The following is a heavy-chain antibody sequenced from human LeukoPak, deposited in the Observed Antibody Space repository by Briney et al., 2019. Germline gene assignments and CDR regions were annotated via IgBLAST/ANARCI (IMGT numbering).Heavy chain of an antibody. Sequence: GGSLRLSCAASGFTFSSYWMTWVRQAPGKGLAWVANINQDGSGKYYVDSVKGRFTISRDNAKNSLYLQMNSLRAEDTAVYYCARVIWARYFDWLLPIDYWGQGTLVTVAS. CDR2: INQDGSGK. CDR3: ARVIWARYFDWLLPIDY. J-gene: IGHJ4*02. D-gene: IGHD3-9*01. V-gene: IGHV3-7*01. CDR1: GFTFSSYW.